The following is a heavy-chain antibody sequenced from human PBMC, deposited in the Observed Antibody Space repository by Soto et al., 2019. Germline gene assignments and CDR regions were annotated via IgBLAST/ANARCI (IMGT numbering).Heavy chain of an antibody. V-gene: IGHV5-51*01. D-gene: IGHD3-10*01. CDR2: IYPGDSDT. J-gene: IGHJ4*02. CDR1: GYSFTSYW. CDR3: ARRVDTMVRGVIEYYFDY. Sequence: PGESLKISCKGSGYSFTSYWIGWVRQMPGKGLEWMGIIYPGDSDTRYSPSFQGQVTISADKSISTAYLQWSSLKASDTAMYYCARRVDTMVRGVIEYYFDYWGQGTLVTVSS.